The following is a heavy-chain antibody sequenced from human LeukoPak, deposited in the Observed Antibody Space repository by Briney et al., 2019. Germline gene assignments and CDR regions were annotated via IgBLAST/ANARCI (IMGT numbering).Heavy chain of an antibody. D-gene: IGHD6-19*01. CDR1: GFTFSRYA. CDR3: AKDTSTISVSGTCFDY. Sequence: TGGSLRFSCAASGFTFSRYAMSWVRQAPGKGLEWVSAISGSGGSTYYADSVKGRFTISRDNSKNTLYLQMNSLRAEDTAVYYCAKDTSTISVSGTCFDYWGQGTLVTVSS. V-gene: IGHV3-23*01. J-gene: IGHJ4*02. CDR2: ISGSGGST.